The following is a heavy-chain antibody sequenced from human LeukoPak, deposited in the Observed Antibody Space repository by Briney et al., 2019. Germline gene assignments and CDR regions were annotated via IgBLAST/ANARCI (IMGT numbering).Heavy chain of an antibody. Sequence: GGSLRLSCAASGLTVSSNYMSWVRQAPGKGLEWVSVLYSGGSTYYADSVKGRFTISRDNSKNTLYLQMNSLTAEDTAVYYCARSREHKYEVDYWGQGTLVTVSS. D-gene: IGHD1/OR15-1a*01. J-gene: IGHJ4*02. CDR1: GLTVSSNY. V-gene: IGHV3-53*01. CDR2: LYSGGST. CDR3: ARSREHKYEVDY.